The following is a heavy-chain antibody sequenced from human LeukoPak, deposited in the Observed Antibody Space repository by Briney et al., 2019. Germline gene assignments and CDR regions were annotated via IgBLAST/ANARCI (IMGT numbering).Heavy chain of an antibody. CDR2: IYYSGST. CDR3: ARGGFPDFQSERQNAFDF. Sequence: PSETLSLTCTVSGGSISSGGYYWSWIRQHPGKGLEWIGYIYYSGSTYYNPSLKSRLTISVDTSKNQFSLKLSSVTAADTAVYYCARGGFPDFQSERQNAFDFWGQGTLVTVSS. V-gene: IGHV4-31*03. D-gene: IGHD3-3*01. J-gene: IGHJ3*01. CDR1: GGSISSGGYY.